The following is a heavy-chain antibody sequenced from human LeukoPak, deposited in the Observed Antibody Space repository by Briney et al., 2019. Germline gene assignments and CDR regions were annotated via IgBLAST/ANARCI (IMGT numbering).Heavy chain of an antibody. CDR2: ISGSGGST. CDR1: GFTFSSYA. D-gene: IGHD2-15*01. CDR3: AKDPPKSDIVVVVAATEHF. J-gene: IGHJ4*02. Sequence: GGSLRLSCAASGFTFSSYAMSWVRQAPGKGLEWVSAISGSGGSTYYADSVKGRFTISRDNSKNTLYLQMNSLRAEDTAVYYCAKDPPKSDIVVVVAATEHFWGQGTLVTVSS. V-gene: IGHV3-23*01.